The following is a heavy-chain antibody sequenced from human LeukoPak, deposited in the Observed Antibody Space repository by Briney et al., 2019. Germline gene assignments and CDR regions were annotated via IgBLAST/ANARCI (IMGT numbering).Heavy chain of an antibody. CDR3: ARVTRTTGESLAS. CDR2: IYYSGST. D-gene: IGHD1-7*01. V-gene: IGHV4-30-4*08. CDR1: GGSISSGDYY. J-gene: IGHJ4*02. Sequence: SQTLSLTCTVSGGSISSGDYYWSWIRQPPGKGLEWIGYIYYSGSTYYTPSLKSRVTISVDTSKNQFSLKLHSVTAADTAVYYCARVTRTTGESLASWGQGTLVTVSS.